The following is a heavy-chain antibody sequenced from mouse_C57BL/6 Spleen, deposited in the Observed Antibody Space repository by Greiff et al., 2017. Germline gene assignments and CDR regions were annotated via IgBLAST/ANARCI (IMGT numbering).Heavy chain of an antibody. D-gene: IGHD2-4*01. CDR1: GFTFSSYT. V-gene: IGHV5-9*01. CDR3: ARHKIRGYAMDY. CDR2: ISGGGGNT. Sequence: EVKLMESGGGLVKPGGSLKLSCAASGFTFSSYTMSWVRQTPEKRLEWVATISGGGGNTYYPDSVKGRFTISRDNAKNTLYLQMSSLRSEDTALYYCARHKIRGYAMDYWGQGTSVTVSS. J-gene: IGHJ4*01.